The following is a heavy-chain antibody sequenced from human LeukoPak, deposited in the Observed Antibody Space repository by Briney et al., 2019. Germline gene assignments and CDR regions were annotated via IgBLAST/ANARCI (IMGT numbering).Heavy chain of an antibody. V-gene: IGHV4-4*02. D-gene: IGHD6-13*01. Sequence: SETLSLTCAVSGGSISSSNWWSWVRQPPGKGLEWIGEIYHSGSTNYNPSLKSRVTISVDKSKNRFSLKLSSVTAADTAVYYCASQYSSSWDYYFDYWGQGTLVTVSS. CDR3: ASQYSSSWDYYFDY. J-gene: IGHJ4*02. CDR1: GGSISSSNW. CDR2: IYHSGST.